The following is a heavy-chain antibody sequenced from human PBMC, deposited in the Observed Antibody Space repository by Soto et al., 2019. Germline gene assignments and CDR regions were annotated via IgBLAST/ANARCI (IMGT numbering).Heavy chain of an antibody. D-gene: IGHD5-12*01. CDR2: VYHSGTT. J-gene: IGHJ6*02. CDR3: ARGIVATHPYYYGMDV. V-gene: IGHV4-61*01. Sequence: SETLSLTCSVSGGSISSANNYWSWIRQSPGKGLEWIGYVYHSGTTNYNPSLKSRVTISVDTSKNQFSLKLSSVTAADTAVYYCARGIVATHPYYYGMDVWGQGTTVTVSS. CDR1: GGSISSANNY.